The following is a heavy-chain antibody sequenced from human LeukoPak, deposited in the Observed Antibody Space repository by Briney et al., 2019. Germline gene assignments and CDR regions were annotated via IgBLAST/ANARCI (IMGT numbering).Heavy chain of an antibody. D-gene: IGHD3-22*01. V-gene: IGHV3-74*01. Sequence: GGSLRLSCAASGFTFSTYWMHWVRQAPGKGLVWVSRINVDGSITTYADSVKGRFTISRDNAKNTLYLQMNSLRAEDTAVYYCAKTGATYYYDSSGYIDYWGQGTLVTVSS. CDR3: AKTGATYYYDSSGYIDY. CDR1: GFTFSTYW. J-gene: IGHJ4*02. CDR2: INVDGSIT.